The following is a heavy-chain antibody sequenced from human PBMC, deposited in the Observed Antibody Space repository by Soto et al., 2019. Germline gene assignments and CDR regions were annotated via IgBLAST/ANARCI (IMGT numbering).Heavy chain of an antibody. Sequence: QVHLQESGPGLVKPSETLSLTCTVSGVSIHNSHSFWGWIHQPPGKGLEFIGTVYYSGGAHYNSSLKSRVTISVDTANNQVSLRMRSLTAADTAVYYCGRVVEGATRHTDLDSWGQGTLVTVSS. J-gene: IGHJ5*01. CDR1: GVSIHNSHSF. D-gene: IGHD2-21*01. CDR3: GRVVEGATRHTDLDS. CDR2: VYYSGGA. V-gene: IGHV4-39*01.